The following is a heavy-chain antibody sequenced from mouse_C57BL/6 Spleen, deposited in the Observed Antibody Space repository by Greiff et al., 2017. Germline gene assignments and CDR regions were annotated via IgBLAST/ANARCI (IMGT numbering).Heavy chain of an antibody. J-gene: IGHJ4*01. CDR3: ASQLGRGAMDY. CDR1: GFTFTDYY. CDR2: IRNKANGYTT. V-gene: IGHV7-3*01. D-gene: IGHD4-1*02. Sequence: EVQVVESGGGLVQPGGSLSLSCAASGFTFTDYYMSWVRQPPGKALEWLGFIRNKANGYTTEYSASVKGRFTISRDNSQSILYLQMNALRAEDSATYYCASQLGRGAMDYWGQGTSVTVSS.